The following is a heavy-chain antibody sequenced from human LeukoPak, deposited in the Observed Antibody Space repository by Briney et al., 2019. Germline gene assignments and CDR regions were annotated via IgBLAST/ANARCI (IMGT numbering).Heavy chain of an antibody. CDR2: ISYDGSNK. CDR1: GFTFSSYG. D-gene: IGHD2-15*01. V-gene: IGHV3-30*03. Sequence: GGSLRLSCAASGFTFSSYGMHWVRQAPGKGLEWVAVISYDGSNKYYADSVKGRFTISRDNSKNTLYLQMSSLRAEDTAVYYCAIMSYCSGGSCYSLAAFDMGGGGTMVTVSS. CDR3: AIMSYCSGGSCYSLAAFDM. J-gene: IGHJ3*02.